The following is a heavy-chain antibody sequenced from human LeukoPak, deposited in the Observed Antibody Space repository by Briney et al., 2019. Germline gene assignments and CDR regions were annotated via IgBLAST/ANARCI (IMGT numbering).Heavy chain of an antibody. V-gene: IGHV1-69*13. CDR3: ARGYCRSTSCYFPRGYFDY. D-gene: IGHD2-2*01. J-gene: IGHJ4*02. CDR1: GGTFRGYT. Sequence: SVKVSCKASGGTFRGYTIRWVRQAPGQGLEWMGGIIPIFGTANYAQKFQGRVTITADESTSTAYMELSSVRSEDTAVYYCARGYCRSTSCYFPRGYFDYWGQGTLVTVSS. CDR2: IIPIFGTA.